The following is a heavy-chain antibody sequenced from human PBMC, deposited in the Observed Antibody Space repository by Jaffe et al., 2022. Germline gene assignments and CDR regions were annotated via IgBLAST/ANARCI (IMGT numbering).Heavy chain of an antibody. CDR2: ISNNARTM. J-gene: IGHJ4*02. D-gene: IGHD3-10*01. CDR3: VRDLRSGSGTYYNLYRQFDY. V-gene: IGHV3-48*03. Sequence: EVQLVESGGGLVQPGGSLRLSCAAYGFTFSSYEMNWVRQAPGKGLEWVSYISNNARTMYYADSVKGRFTISRDNAKNSLYLQMNSLRAEDTAVYYCVRDLRSGSGTYYNLYRQFDYWGQGTLVTVSS. CDR1: GFTFSSYE.